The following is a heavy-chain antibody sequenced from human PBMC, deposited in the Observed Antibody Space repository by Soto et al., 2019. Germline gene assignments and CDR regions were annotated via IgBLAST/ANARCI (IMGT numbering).Heavy chain of an antibody. V-gene: IGHV5-10-1*04. CDR2: INPSDSYS. J-gene: IGHJ6*02. D-gene: IGHD2-2*02. CDR1: GYNFSTFW. Sequence: ESLKISCQGSGYNFSTFWISWARQLPGKGLEWMGRINPSDSYSFYSPSFQGQVTLSADKSVNTAYLQWSSLQATDTATFYCARHFCSGTSCYKDYYNGMDAWGQGTAVTVSS. CDR3: ARHFCSGTSCYKDYYNGMDA.